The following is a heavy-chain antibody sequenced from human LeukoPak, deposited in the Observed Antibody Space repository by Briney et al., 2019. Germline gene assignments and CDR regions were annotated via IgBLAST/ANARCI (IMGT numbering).Heavy chain of an antibody. CDR3: ARSPSGYYYDSSGYYYFFDY. CDR2: IIPIFGTA. D-gene: IGHD3-22*01. Sequence: ASVKVSCKASGYTFTSYGISWVRQAPGQGLEWMGGIIPIFGTANYAQKFQGRVTITTDESTSTAYMELSSLRSEDTAVYYCARSPSGYYYDSSGYYYFFDYWGQGTLVTVSS. CDR1: GYTFTSYG. J-gene: IGHJ4*02. V-gene: IGHV1-69*05.